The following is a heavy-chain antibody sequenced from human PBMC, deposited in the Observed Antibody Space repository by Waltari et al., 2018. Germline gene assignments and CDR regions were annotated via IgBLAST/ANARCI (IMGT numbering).Heavy chain of an antibody. V-gene: IGHV1-69-2*01. CDR3: ATEHSSGYYPGLR. CDR1: GYTFTDYY. Sequence: EVQLVQSGAEVKKPGATVKISCKASGYTFTDYYMHWVQQAPGKGLEWMGRVDPEDGETIYAEKFQGRVTRTADTTTDTAYRELSSLRSEDTAVYYCATEHSSGYYPGLRWGQGTLVIVSS. J-gene: IGHJ4*02. CDR2: VDPEDGET. D-gene: IGHD3-22*01.